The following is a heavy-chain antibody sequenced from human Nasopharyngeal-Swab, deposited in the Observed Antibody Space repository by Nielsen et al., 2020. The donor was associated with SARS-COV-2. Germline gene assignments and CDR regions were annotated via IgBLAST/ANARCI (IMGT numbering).Heavy chain of an antibody. Sequence: SETLSLTCAVYGGSFSGYYWSWIRQPPGKGLEWIGEINHSGSTNYNQSLKSRVTISVDTSKNQFSLKLTSVTAADTAVYYCARGPRSKDRYYYGSGSYWESMDVWGQGTTVTVSS. CDR1: GGSFSGYY. J-gene: IGHJ6*02. CDR2: INHSGST. V-gene: IGHV4-34*01. CDR3: ARGPRSKDRYYYGSGSYWESMDV. D-gene: IGHD3-10*01.